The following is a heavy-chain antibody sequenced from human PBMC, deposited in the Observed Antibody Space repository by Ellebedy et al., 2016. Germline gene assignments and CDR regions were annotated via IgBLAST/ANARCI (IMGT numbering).Heavy chain of an antibody. D-gene: IGHD2-21*02. V-gene: IGHV1-18*01. CDR3: ARAGHCGGDCYPH. CDR1: GYNFMNFG. CDR2: ISAYNGHT. Sequence: ASVKVSCKASGYNFMNFGISWVRQAPGQGLEWMGSISAYNGHTNYAQKLQGRVTVTTDTSTSTAYMELRSLRSDDTAVYYCARAGHCGGDCYPHWGQGTLVTVSS. J-gene: IGHJ4*02.